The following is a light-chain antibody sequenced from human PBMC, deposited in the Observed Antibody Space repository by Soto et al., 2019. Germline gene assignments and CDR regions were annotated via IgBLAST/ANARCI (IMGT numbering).Light chain of an antibody. V-gene: IGLV2-14*01. CDR3: ISYTTSSTVV. Sequence: QSALTQTASVSGSPGQSITIPCIGTSSDVGAYKYVSWYQHYPGKAPKLMIYEVSNRPSGVSNRFSGSKSGNTASLTISGLQAEDEADYYCISYTTSSTVVFGGGTKLTVL. CDR2: EVS. J-gene: IGLJ2*01. CDR1: SSDVGAYKY.